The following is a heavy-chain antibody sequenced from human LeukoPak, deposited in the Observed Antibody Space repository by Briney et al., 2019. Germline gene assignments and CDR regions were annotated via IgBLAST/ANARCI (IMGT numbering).Heavy chain of an antibody. V-gene: IGHV1-69*04. D-gene: IGHD6-13*01. CDR1: GGTFSSYA. Sequence: SVKVSCKASGGTFSSYAISWLRQAPGQGLEWMGRIIPILGIANYAQKFQGRVTITADKSTSTAYMELSSLRSEDTAVYYCARVNSSRSFDYWGQGTLVTVSS. J-gene: IGHJ4*02. CDR2: IIPILGIA. CDR3: ARVNSSRSFDY.